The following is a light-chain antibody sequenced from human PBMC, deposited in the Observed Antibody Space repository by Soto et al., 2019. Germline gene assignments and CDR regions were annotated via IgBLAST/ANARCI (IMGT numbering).Light chain of an antibody. CDR2: VAS. CDR1: QGIRND. J-gene: IGKJ4*01. V-gene: IGKV1-17*01. CDR3: LQQNSYPLT. Sequence: DIQMTQSPSSLSASVGDRVTITCRASQGIRNDLAWYQEKPGKAPKRLIYVASRLQSGVPSRFSGSGSGTECTLTIISLQPEDSATYYCLQQNSYPLTFGGGTKVEIK.